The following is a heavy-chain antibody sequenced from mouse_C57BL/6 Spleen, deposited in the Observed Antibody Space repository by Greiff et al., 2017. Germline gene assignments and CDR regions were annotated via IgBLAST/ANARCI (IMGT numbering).Heavy chain of an antibody. V-gene: IGHV5-17*01. D-gene: IGHD2-2*01. J-gene: IGHJ2*01. CDR2: ISSGSSTI. CDR3: ARRGYGYDGYFDY. CDR1: GFTFSDYG. Sequence: EVKLVESGGGLVKPGGSLKLSCAASGFTFSDYGMHWVRQAPEKGLEWVAYISSGSSTIYYADTVKGRFTISRDNAKNTLFLQMTSLRSEDTAMYYYARRGYGYDGYFDYWGQGTTLTVSS.